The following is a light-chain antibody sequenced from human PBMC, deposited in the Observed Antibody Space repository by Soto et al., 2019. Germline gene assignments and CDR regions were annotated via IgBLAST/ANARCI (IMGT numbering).Light chain of an antibody. CDR1: QGISSY. CDR2: AAS. CDR3: QQLNSYPLT. Sequence: IQLTQSPSSLSASVGDRVTITCRASQGISSYLAWYQQKPGKAPKLLIYAASTLQSGVPSRFSGSGSGTDFTLTISSQQPEDFATYYCQQLNSYPLTFGQGTRLEIK. J-gene: IGKJ5*01. V-gene: IGKV1-9*01.